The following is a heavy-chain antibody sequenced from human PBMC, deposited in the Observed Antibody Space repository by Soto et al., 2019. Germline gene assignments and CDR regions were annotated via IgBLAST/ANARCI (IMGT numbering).Heavy chain of an antibody. Sequence: QVQLVQSGAEVKKPGSSVKVSCKASGGTFSTSAISWVRQAPGQGLEWVGGIMPVFPTPDYAQNFQGRVTITADESTTTAYLELTSLRADDTAMYYCARDKDRLQLGGNYYYILDVWGQGPAITVSS. D-gene: IGHD1-1*01. CDR2: IMPVFPTP. V-gene: IGHV1-69*12. CDR1: GGTFSTSA. J-gene: IGHJ6*02. CDR3: ARDKDRLQLGGNYYYILDV.